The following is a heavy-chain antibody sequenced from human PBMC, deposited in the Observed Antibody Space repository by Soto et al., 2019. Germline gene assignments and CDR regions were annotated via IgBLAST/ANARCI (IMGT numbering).Heavy chain of an antibody. Sequence: GESLKISCKASGYSFTSYWIIWVRQMPGRGLEWMGRIDPSDSYTDYNPAFQGHIIISSDKSTSTVYLQLTTLKASDNGMYYCARPQGGPESLDPWGQGTLVTVS. CDR1: GYSFTSYW. D-gene: IGHD1-26*01. J-gene: IGHJ5*02. V-gene: IGHV5-10-1*01. CDR3: ARPQGGPESLDP. CDR2: IDPSDSYT.